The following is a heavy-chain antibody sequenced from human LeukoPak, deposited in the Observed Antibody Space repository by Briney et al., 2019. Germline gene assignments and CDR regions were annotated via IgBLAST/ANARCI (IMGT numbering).Heavy chain of an antibody. Sequence: GGSLRLSCAASGFTFSSYSMNWVRQAPGKGLEWVSYISSSSTIYYADSVKGRFTISRDNAKNSLYLQMNSLRAEDTAVYYCASLEYYYGSGNYYWGQGTLVTVSS. CDR2: ISSSSTI. D-gene: IGHD3-10*01. CDR1: GFTFSSYS. V-gene: IGHV3-48*01. J-gene: IGHJ4*02. CDR3: ASLEYYYGSGNYY.